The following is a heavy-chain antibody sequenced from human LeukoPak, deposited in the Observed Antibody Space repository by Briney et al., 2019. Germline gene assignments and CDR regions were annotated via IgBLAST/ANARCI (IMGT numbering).Heavy chain of an antibody. Sequence: GGSLRLSCAASGFTVSSNYMSWVRQAPGKGLEWVSVIYSGGSTYYADSVKGRFTISRDNSKNTLYLQMNSLRAEDTAVYYCASTTFSGWYKYYYYGMDVWGQGTTVTVSS. D-gene: IGHD6-19*01. CDR3: ASTTFSGWYKYYYYGMDV. V-gene: IGHV3-66*01. CDR1: GFTVSSNY. J-gene: IGHJ6*02. CDR2: IYSGGST.